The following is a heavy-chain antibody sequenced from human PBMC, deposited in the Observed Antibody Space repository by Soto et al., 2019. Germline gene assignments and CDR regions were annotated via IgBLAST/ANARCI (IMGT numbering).Heavy chain of an antibody. Sequence: SVKVSCKASGGTFSSYAISWVRQAPGQGLEWMGGIIPIFGTANYAQKFQGRVTITADESTSTAYMELSSLRSEDTAVYHCAREGYCSSTSCYTPHYYYYGMDVWGQGTTVTVSS. D-gene: IGHD2-2*02. CDR2: IIPIFGTA. J-gene: IGHJ6*02. CDR3: AREGYCSSTSCYTPHYYYYGMDV. V-gene: IGHV1-69*13. CDR1: GGTFSSYA.